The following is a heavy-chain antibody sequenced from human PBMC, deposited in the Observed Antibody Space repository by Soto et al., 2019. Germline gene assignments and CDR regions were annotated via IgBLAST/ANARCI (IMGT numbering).Heavy chain of an antibody. V-gene: IGHV3-23*01. J-gene: IGHJ4*02. CDR3: AKDLVNWGEIAVAGNNFDY. Sequence: GGSLRLSCAASGFTFSSYAMSWVRQAPGKGLEWVSAISGSGGSTYYADSVKGRFTISRDNSKNTLYLQMNCLRAEDTAVYYCAKDLVNWGEIAVAGNNFDYWGQGTLVTVSS. D-gene: IGHD6-19*01. CDR2: ISGSGGST. CDR1: GFTFSSYA.